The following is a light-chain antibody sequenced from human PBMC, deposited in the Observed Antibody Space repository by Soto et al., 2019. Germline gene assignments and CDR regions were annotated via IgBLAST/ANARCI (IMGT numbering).Light chain of an antibody. Sequence: DIQMTQSPSTLSGSVGDRVTITCRASQTITTYLSWFQQKPGKAPKLLIYSASTLHSGVPSRFTGSGSETDFTLTIRSLQPEDFATYYCQHGYVAPYSFGQGTKVDI. J-gene: IGKJ2*03. CDR2: SAS. CDR3: QHGYVAPYS. V-gene: IGKV1-39*01. CDR1: QTITTY.